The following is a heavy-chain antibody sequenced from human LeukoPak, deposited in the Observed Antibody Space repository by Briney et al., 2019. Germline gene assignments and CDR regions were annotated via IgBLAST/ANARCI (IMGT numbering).Heavy chain of an antibody. V-gene: IGHV4-39*07. CDR2: IHYSGTT. Sequence: PSETLSLTCNVSGGSISDNDYSWDWIRQPPGKGLEWMGCIHYSGTTYSNPSLKSRVTMSVDTSKNQFSLKLSSVTAADTAVYYCARDNPSLVPAAKGLQGWFDPWGQGTLVTVSS. J-gene: IGHJ5*02. D-gene: IGHD2-2*01. CDR3: ARDNPSLVPAAKGLQGWFDP. CDR1: GGSISDNDYS.